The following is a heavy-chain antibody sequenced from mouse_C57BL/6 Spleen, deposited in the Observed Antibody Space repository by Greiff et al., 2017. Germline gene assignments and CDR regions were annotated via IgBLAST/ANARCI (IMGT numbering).Heavy chain of an antibody. D-gene: IGHD1-1*01. CDR3: ARGGGSSYPAWFAY. V-gene: IGHV5-4*03. J-gene: IGHJ3*01. CDR2: ISDGGSYT. CDR1: GFTFSSYA. Sequence: EVKLMESGGGLVKPGGSLKLSCAASGFTFSSYAMSWVRQTPEKRLEWVATISDGGSYTYYPDNVKGRFTISRDNAKNHLYLQMSHLKSEDTAMYYCARGGGSSYPAWFAYWGQGTLVTVSA.